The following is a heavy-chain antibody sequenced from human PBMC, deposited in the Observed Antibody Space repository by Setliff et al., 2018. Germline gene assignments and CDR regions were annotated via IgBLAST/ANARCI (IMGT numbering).Heavy chain of an antibody. D-gene: IGHD3-10*01. CDR2: INTNTGNP. Sequence: ASVKVSCKASGYTFSSYAMNWVRQAPGQGLEWMGWINTNTGNPSYAQGFTGRFVFSLDTSVSTAYLQISSLKSEDTAVYYCARGSRFGTIVYKGDYYMDVWGKGTTVTVSS. CDR3: ARGSRFGTIVYKGDYYMDV. J-gene: IGHJ6*03. CDR1: GYTFSSYA. V-gene: IGHV7-4-1*02.